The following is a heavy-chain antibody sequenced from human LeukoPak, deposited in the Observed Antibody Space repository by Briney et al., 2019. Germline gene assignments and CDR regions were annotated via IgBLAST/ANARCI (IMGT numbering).Heavy chain of an antibody. Sequence: ASVKVSCKASGYTFTSYDINWERQATGQGLEWMGWMNPNSGNTGYAQKFQGRVTMTRNTSISTAYMELSSLRSEDTAVYYCASQNDYGDSWAGNWGQGTLVTVSS. CDR3: ASQNDYGDSWAGN. J-gene: IGHJ4*02. CDR1: GYTFTSYD. D-gene: IGHD4-17*01. V-gene: IGHV1-8*01. CDR2: MNPNSGNT.